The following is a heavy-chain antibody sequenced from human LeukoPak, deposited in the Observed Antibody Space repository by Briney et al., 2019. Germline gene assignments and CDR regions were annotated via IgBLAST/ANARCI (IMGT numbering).Heavy chain of an antibody. CDR3: ARDQQIYDSSGYQDY. CDR2: IIPILGIA. J-gene: IGHJ4*02. V-gene: IGHV1-69*04. CDR1: GGTFSSYA. Sequence: ASVKVSCKASGGTFSSYAISWVRQAHGQGLEWMGRIIPILGIANYAQKFQGRVTITADKSTSTAYMELSSLRSEDTAVYYCARDQQIYDSSGYQDYWGQGTLVTVSS. D-gene: IGHD3-22*01.